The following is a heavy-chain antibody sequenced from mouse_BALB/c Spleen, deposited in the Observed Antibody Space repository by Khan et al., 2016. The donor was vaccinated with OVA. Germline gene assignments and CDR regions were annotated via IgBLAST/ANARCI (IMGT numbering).Heavy chain of an antibody. J-gene: IGHJ3*01. CDR1: GFSLTTYG. D-gene: IGHD2-14*01. CDR3: ARNSYMYDFTY. V-gene: IGHV2-2*01. CDR2: IWSGGTT. Sequence: QVQLKESGPGLVQPSQSLSITCTVSGFSLTTYGIHWVRQSPGKGLEWLGVIWSGGTTDYNAPFISRLNITKDSSKSQVFFKMKSLQADDTAMYYCARNSYMYDFTYWGQGTLVTVSA.